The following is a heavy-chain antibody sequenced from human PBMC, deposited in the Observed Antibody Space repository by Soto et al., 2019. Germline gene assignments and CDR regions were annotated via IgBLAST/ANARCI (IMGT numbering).Heavy chain of an antibody. J-gene: IGHJ3*02. Sequence: ASGKVSCKASGYTFTSHGSSGGRQAPGQGLEGRGGISAYNGNTNYAQKLQGRVTMTTDTSTSTAYMELRSLRSDDTAVYYCASDVDTMIVVVSDAFDIWGQGTMVTVSS. D-gene: IGHD3-22*01. V-gene: IGHV1-18*01. CDR1: GYTFTSHG. CDR2: ISAYNGNT. CDR3: ASDVDTMIVVVSDAFDI.